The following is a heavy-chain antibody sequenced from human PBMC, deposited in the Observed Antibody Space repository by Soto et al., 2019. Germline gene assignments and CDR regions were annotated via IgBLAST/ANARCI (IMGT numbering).Heavy chain of an antibody. Sequence: QVQLVESGGGVVQPGRSLRLSCAASGFTFSSYGMHWVRQAPGKGLEWVAVISYDGSNKYYADSVKGRFTISRDNSKNTLYLQMNSLRAEDTAVYYCAKEYCISTSCYGGKRYYFDYWGQGTLVTVSS. D-gene: IGHD2-2*01. CDR3: AKEYCISTSCYGGKRYYFDY. CDR2: ISYDGSNK. CDR1: GFTFSSYG. V-gene: IGHV3-30*18. J-gene: IGHJ4*02.